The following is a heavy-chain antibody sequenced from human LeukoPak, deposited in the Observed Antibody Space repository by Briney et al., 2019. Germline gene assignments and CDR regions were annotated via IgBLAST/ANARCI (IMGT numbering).Heavy chain of an antibody. V-gene: IGHV5-51*01. D-gene: IGHD2-2*01. CDR3: ARVGARDIVVVPAAMAFDP. Sequence: GESLKISCKGSGYSLTSYWIGWVRQMPGKGLEWMGIIYPGDSDTRYSPSFQGQVTISADKSISTAYLQWSSLKASGTAMYYCARVGARDIVVVPAAMAFDPWGQGTLVTVSS. CDR1: GYSLTSYW. J-gene: IGHJ5*02. CDR2: IYPGDSDT.